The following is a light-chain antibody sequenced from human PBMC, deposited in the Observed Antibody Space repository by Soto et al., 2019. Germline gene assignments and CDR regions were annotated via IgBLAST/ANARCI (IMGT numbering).Light chain of an antibody. CDR3: MQALQTPFT. CDR2: WGS. V-gene: IGKV2-28*01. CDR1: QSLLHSNGYNY. J-gene: IGKJ3*01. Sequence: DIVMTQSPLSLPVTPGEPASISCRSSQSLLHSNGYNYLDWYLQKPGQSPHLLIFWGSNRASGVPDRFSGSGSGTDFTLKISRVEAEDVGVYYCMQALQTPFTFGPGTKVDIK.